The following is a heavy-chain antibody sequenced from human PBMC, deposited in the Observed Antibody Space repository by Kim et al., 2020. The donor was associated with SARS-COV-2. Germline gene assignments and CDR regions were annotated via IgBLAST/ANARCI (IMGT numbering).Heavy chain of an antibody. V-gene: IGHV3-7*01. CDR3: VGGPAGDY. CDR2: EGSEK. J-gene: IGHJ4*02. Sequence: EGSEKYYMDSVKGGLTITRDNAKNSLYLKMNSLRAEDTAVYYCVGGPAGDYWGQGTLVTVSS.